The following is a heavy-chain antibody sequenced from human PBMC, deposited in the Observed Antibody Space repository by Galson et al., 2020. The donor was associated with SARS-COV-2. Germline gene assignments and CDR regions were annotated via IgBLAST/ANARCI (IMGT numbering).Heavy chain of an antibody. CDR1: GGSVSSGSYY. J-gene: IGHJ4*02. D-gene: IGHD5-12*01. CDR2: IYYSGST. Sequence: SETLSLTCTVSGGSVSSGSYYWSWIRQPPGKGLEWIGYIYYSGSTNYNPSLKSRVTISVDTSKNQFSLKLSSVTAADTAVYYCARETLSLGVATIFDYWGQGTLVTVSS. V-gene: IGHV4-61*01. CDR3: ARETLSLGVATIFDY.